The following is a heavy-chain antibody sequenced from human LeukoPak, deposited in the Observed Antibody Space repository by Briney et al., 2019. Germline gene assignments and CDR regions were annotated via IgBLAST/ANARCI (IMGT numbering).Heavy chain of an antibody. D-gene: IGHD3-22*01. J-gene: IGHJ3*02. CDR3: ARDSRYYYDSSGYYSDAFDI. CDR1: GFTFSRNW. Sequence: PGGSLRLSCAASGFTFSRNWMRWVRQAPGKGLEWVAVISYDGSNKYYADSVKGRFTISRDNSKNTLYLQMNSLRAEDTAVYYCARDSRYYYDSSGYYSDAFDIWGQGTMVTVSS. CDR2: ISYDGSNK. V-gene: IGHV3-30-3*01.